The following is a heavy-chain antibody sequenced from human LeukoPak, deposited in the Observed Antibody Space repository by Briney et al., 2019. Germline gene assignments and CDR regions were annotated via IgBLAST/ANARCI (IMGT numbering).Heavy chain of an antibody. CDR2: IRDDGSNK. J-gene: IGHJ4*02. V-gene: IGHV3-30*02. CDR3: AKDRSNSWAFDY. D-gene: IGHD6-13*01. Sequence: GGSLRLSCAASGFTFRNYGMHWVCQAPGKGLEWVAFIRDDGSNKYYADSVKGRFTISRDNSKNTLYLQMNSLRAEDTAVYYCAKDRSNSWAFDYWGQGTLVTVSS. CDR1: GFTFRNYG.